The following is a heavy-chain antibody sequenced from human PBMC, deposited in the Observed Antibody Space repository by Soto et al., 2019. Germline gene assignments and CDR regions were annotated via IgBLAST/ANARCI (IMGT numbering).Heavy chain of an antibody. CDR1: GGSISSYY. CDR2: IYYSGST. J-gene: IGHJ4*02. Sequence: SETLSLTYTVSGGSISSYYWSWIRQPPGKGLEWIGYIYYSGSTNYNPSLKSRVTISVDTSKNQFSLKLSSVTAADTAVYYCARRWGRTFDYWGQGTLVTVS. D-gene: IGHD7-27*01. V-gene: IGHV4-59*08. CDR3: ARRWGRTFDY.